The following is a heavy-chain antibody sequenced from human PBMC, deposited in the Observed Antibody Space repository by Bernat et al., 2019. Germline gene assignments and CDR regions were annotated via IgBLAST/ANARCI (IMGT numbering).Heavy chain of an antibody. J-gene: IGHJ4*02. CDR2: IHYSGST. CDR1: GGSISSSSYY. Sequence: QLQLQESGPGLVKPSETLSLTCTVSGGSISSSSYYWGWIRQPPGKGLEWIGSIHYSGSTYYNPSLKSRVTISVDTSKNQFSLKLSSVTAADTAVYYCARHRAGVRYYFDYWGQGTLVTVSS. D-gene: IGHD2-21*01. V-gene: IGHV4-39*01. CDR3: ARHRAGVRYYFDY.